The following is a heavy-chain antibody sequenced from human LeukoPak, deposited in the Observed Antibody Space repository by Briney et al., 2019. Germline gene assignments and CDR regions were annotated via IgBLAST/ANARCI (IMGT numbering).Heavy chain of an antibody. J-gene: IGHJ4*02. D-gene: IGHD3-22*01. Sequence: GASVKLSCESSGYTFTSYGISWVRQAPGQGLECVGCISAYNGNTNSAQKLKGRVTMTTATSTSKAYMALRSLRSDDTAVYYCARFQSPYYYASSGAFDYWGQGTLVTVSS. CDR2: ISAYNGNT. V-gene: IGHV1-18*01. CDR1: GYTFTSYG. CDR3: ARFQSPYYYASSGAFDY.